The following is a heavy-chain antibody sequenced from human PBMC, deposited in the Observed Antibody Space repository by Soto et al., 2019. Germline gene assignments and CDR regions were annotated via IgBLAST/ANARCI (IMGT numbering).Heavy chain of an antibody. V-gene: IGHV4-34*01. CDR1: GGFFSGYY. CDR3: ASSLGYCSGGSCYEFWFDP. Sequence: SETLSLTCAVYGGFFSGYYWSWIRQPPGKGLEWIGEINHSGSTNYNPSLKSRVTISVDTSKNQFSLKLSSVTAADTAVYYCASSLGYCSGGSCYEFWFDPWGQGTLVTVSS. J-gene: IGHJ5*02. D-gene: IGHD2-15*01. CDR2: INHSGST.